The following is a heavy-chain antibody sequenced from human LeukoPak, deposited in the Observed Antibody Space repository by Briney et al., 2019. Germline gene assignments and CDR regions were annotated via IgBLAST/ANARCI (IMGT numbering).Heavy chain of an antibody. CDR2: FDPEDGET. D-gene: IGHD2-2*01. V-gene: IGHV1-24*01. Sequence: ASVKISCKVSGYTLTELSMHWVRQAPGKGLEWMGGFDPEDGETIYAQKFQGRVTMTEDTSTDTAYMELSSLRSEDTAVYYCATGYCSSTSCNYWGQGTLVTVSS. CDR3: ATGYCSSTSCNY. CDR1: GYTLTELS. J-gene: IGHJ4*02.